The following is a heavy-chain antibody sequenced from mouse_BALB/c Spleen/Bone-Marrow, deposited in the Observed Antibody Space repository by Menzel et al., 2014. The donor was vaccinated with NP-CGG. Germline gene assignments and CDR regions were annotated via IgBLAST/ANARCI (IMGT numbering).Heavy chain of an antibody. CDR3: ALNWDSAY. D-gene: IGHD4-1*02. CDR1: GFTFSSYG. CDR2: INNGGTYT. J-gene: IGHJ3*01. V-gene: IGHV5-6*01. Sequence: EVKLVESGGDLVKPGGSLKLSCAASGFTFSSYGMSWVRQTPDKRLGWVATINNGGTYTYYPDSVKGRFTISRDNAKNTLYLQMSSLKSEDTAMYYCALNWDSAYWGQGTLVTVSA.